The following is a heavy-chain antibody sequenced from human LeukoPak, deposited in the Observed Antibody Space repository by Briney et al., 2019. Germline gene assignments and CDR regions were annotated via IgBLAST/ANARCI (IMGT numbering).Heavy chain of an antibody. V-gene: IGHV1-46*01. D-gene: IGHD3-3*01. CDR3: VREFVGGTFDY. J-gene: IGHJ4*02. CDR2: SYPDAGTT. Sequence: ASVKASCKASGYTFTTYYIHWMRQTPGQGFEWMGVSYPDAGTTDHGPRFRDRFVMTADTATSTVYMELRSLTSKDTAVYYCVREFVGGTFDYWGQGALITVSA. CDR1: GYTFTTYY.